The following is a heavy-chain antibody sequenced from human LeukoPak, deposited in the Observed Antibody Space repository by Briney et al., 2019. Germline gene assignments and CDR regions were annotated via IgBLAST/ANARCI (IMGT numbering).Heavy chain of an antibody. Sequence: GGSLRLSCAASGFTFSDYYMSWIRQAPGKGLEWVSYISSSGSTIYYADSVKGRFTISRDNAKNSLYLQMNSLRAEDTAVYYCARVATQGFGELLSSSYYYYMDVWGKGTTVTVSS. CDR1: GFTFSDYY. V-gene: IGHV3-11*01. CDR3: ARVATQGFGELLSSSYYYYMDV. CDR2: ISSSGSTI. D-gene: IGHD3-10*01. J-gene: IGHJ6*03.